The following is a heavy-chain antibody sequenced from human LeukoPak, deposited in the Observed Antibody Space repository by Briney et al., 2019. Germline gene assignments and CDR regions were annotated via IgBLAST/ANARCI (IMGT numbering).Heavy chain of an antibody. CDR2: IYYSGST. Sequence: SETLSLTCIVSGGSLSSYSYNWGWVRQPPGKGLEWIGNIYYSGSTSYNPSLKSRVTISVDTSKNQFSLKLSSVTAADTAVYYCARGLKRELRSGIGYWGQGTLVTVSS. D-gene: IGHD1-26*01. J-gene: IGHJ4*02. CDR1: GGSLSSYSYN. CDR3: ARGLKRELRSGIGY. V-gene: IGHV4-39*07.